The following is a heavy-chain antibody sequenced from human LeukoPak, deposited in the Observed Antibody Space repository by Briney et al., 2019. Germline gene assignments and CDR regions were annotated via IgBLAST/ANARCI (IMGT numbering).Heavy chain of an antibody. Sequence: SETLSFTCTVSGGTISSYYWSWNRQPPGKGLEWIGNIYYSGSTNSNPSLKSRVTITVTSSKNHFSLMRSPVTAEATVVYYLARRQPNRNIAAGYDFWGQGTLVTVSS. D-gene: IGHD6-13*01. CDR2: IYYSGST. J-gene: IGHJ4*02. CDR3: ARRQPNRNIAAGYDF. V-gene: IGHV4-59*01. CDR1: GGTISSYY.